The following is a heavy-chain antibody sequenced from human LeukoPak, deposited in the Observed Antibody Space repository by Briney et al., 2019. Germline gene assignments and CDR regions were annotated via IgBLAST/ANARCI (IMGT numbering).Heavy chain of an antibody. Sequence: ASVKVSCKVSGYTLTELSMHWVRQAPGKGLEWMGGFDPEDGETIYAQKFQGRVTMTEDTSTDTAYMELSSLRSEDTAVYYCATGTTDYYYYGMDVWGQGTTVTVSS. CDR2: FDPEDGET. J-gene: IGHJ6*02. CDR1: GYTLTELS. D-gene: IGHD1-7*01. CDR3: ATGTTDYYYYGMDV. V-gene: IGHV1-24*01.